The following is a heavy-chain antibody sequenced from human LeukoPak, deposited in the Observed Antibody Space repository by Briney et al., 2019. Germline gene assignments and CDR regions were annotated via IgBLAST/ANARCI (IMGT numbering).Heavy chain of an antibody. CDR3: ARKSSPLWFGELLSHDFDY. CDR2: IYPGDSDT. Sequence: GASLKISCRGSGYSFTNYWIGWVRQMPGKGREWMGVIYPGDSDTRYSPSFQGQVTISADKSASTAYLQWSSLKASDTAMYYCARKSSPLWFGELLSHDFDYWGQGTLVSVS. J-gene: IGHJ4*02. D-gene: IGHD3-10*01. CDR1: GYSFTNYW. V-gene: IGHV5-51*01.